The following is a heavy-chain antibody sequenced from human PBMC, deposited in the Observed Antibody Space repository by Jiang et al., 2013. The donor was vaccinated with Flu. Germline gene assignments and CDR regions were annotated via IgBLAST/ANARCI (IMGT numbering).Heavy chain of an antibody. CDR1: GFTFNDYG. J-gene: IGHJ4*02. Sequence: QLVESGGGVVQPGRSLRLSCTTSGFTFNDYGIHWIRQAPGRGLEWVAVIWHDGSKQFFADSVKGRFTLSRDSSTNTVFLQMNSLRGEDTAVYYCARPAALATIYEYWGQGVLVTVSS. V-gene: IGHV3-33*02. CDR3: ARPAALATIYEY. D-gene: IGHD5-24*01. CDR2: IWHDGSKQ.